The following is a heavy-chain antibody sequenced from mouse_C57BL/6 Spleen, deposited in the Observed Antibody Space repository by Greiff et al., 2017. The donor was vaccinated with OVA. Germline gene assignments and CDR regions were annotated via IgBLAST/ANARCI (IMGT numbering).Heavy chain of an antibody. D-gene: IGHD2-3*01. V-gene: IGHV1-81*01. CDR2: IYPRSGNT. CDR3: ARSGYDGYSSRYFDV. Sequence: QVQLQQSGAELARPGASVKLSCKASGYTFTSYGISWVKQRTGQGLELIGEIYPRSGNTYYNEKFKGKDTLTADKSSSTAYLELRSLTSEDSAVYFCARSGYDGYSSRYFDVWGTGTTVTVSS. CDR1: GYTFTSYG. J-gene: IGHJ1*03.